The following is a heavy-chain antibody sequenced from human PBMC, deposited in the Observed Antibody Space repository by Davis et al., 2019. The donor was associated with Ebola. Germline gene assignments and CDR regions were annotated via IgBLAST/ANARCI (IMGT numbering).Heavy chain of an antibody. J-gene: IGHJ4*02. CDR3: ARDVGGRAGY. CDR1: ESSLRSYW. V-gene: IGHV3-74*01. Sequence: PGGSLRPSCVGSESSLRSYWSHWVRQAPGKGLEWVSRIDTDGSTTNYADSVRGRFTISRDNAKNTLFLQMNSLRADDTAVYYCARDVGGRAGYWGQGTLVTVSS. CDR2: IDTDGSTT.